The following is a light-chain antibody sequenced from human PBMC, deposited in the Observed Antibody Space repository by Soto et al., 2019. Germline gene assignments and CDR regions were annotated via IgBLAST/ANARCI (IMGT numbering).Light chain of an antibody. Sequence: QSGLTQRASVYGSPAQSITISCTPTSSDVGGYNYVSWYQQHPGKAPKLMIYDVRNRPSGVSNRFSGSKSGNTASLTISGLQAEDEADYYCSSYTSIFYVFGTGTKVTVL. J-gene: IGLJ1*01. V-gene: IGLV2-14*01. CDR1: SSDVGGYNY. CDR2: DVR. CDR3: SSYTSIFYV.